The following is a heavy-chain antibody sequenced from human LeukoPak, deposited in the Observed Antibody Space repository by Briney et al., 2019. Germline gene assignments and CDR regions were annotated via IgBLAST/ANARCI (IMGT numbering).Heavy chain of an antibody. D-gene: IGHD3-22*01. V-gene: IGHV3-15*07. CDR1: GFTFSNAW. CDR2: IKSKTDGGTT. CDR3: STTYYYDSSEGY. Sequence: GGSLRLSCAASGFTFSNAWMNWVRQAPGKGLEWVGRIKSKTDGGTTDYAAPVKGRFTTSRDDSKNTLYLQMNSLKTEDTAVYYCSTTYYYDSSEGYWGQGTLVTVSS. J-gene: IGHJ4*02.